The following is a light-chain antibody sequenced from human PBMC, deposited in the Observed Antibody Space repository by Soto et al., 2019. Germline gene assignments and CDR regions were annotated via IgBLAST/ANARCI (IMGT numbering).Light chain of an antibody. J-gene: IGLJ1*01. V-gene: IGLV2-23*03. CDR3: CSYAGSSTFV. CDR1: SSDVGSYNL. CDR2: EGS. Sequence: QSALTQPASVSGSPGQSITISCTGTSSDVGSYNLVSWYQQHPGKAPKLMIYEGSKRPSGVSNRFSGSKSGNTASLTISWLQAEDEADYYCCSYAGSSTFVFRTGTKVTVL.